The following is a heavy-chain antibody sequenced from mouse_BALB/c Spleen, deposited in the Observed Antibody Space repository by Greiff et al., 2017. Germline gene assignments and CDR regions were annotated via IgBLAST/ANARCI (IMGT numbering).Heavy chain of an antibody. Sequence: EVKLVESGGGLVQPGGSRKLSCAASGFTFSSFGMHWVRQAPEKGLEWVAYISSGSSTIYYADTVKGRFTISRDNPKNTLFLQITSLRSEDTAMYYCERAGTLDYWGQGTTLTVSS. CDR2: ISSGSSTI. CDR3: ERAGTLDY. D-gene: IGHD3-3*01. V-gene: IGHV5-17*02. J-gene: IGHJ2*01. CDR1: GFTFSSFG.